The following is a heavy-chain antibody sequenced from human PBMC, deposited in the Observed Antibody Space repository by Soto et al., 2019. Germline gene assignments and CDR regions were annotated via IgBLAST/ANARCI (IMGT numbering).Heavy chain of an antibody. CDR1: GGSISSGGYY. Sequence: SETLSLTCTVSGGSISSGGYYWSWIRQHPGKGLEWIGYIYYSGSTYYNPSLRSRVTISVDTSKNQFSLKLSSVTAADTAVYYCARGIAQIVVVITPGGAFDIWGQGTMVTVSS. CDR3: ARGIAQIVVVITPGGAFDI. D-gene: IGHD3-22*01. J-gene: IGHJ3*02. V-gene: IGHV4-31*03. CDR2: IYYSGST.